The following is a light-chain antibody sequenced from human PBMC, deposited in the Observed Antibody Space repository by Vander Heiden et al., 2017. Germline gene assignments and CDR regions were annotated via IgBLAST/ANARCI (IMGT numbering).Light chain of an antibody. J-gene: IGLJ2*01. CDR2: STN. CDR3: VLYMGSGISV. Sequence: QTVVTQEPSFSVSPGGTITLTCGLSSGSVSTSYYPSWYQQTPGQAPRTLNYSTNIRSSGVPDRFSGSILGTKAALTITGAQADDESDYYCVLYMGSGISVFGGGTKLTVL. V-gene: IGLV8-61*01. CDR1: SGSVSTSYY.